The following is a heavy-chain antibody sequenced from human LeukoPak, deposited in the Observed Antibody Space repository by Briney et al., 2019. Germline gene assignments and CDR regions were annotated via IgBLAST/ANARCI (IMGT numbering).Heavy chain of an antibody. CDR1: GFTFDDYA. D-gene: IGHD4-11*01. J-gene: IGHJ4*02. V-gene: IGHV3-43*02. Sequence: GSLRLSCAASGFTFDDYAMHWVRQAPGKGLEWVSHISGDGGSTYYADSVKGRFTISRDNSKNSLYLQMNSLRTEDTALYYCAKDIGSATVTASFDYWGQGTLVTVSS. CDR3: AKDIGSATVTASFDY. CDR2: ISGDGGST.